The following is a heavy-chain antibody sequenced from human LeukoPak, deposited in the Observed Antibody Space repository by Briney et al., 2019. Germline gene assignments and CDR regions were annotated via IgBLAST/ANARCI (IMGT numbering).Heavy chain of an antibody. CDR1: GGSISSYY. D-gene: IGHD2-15*01. Sequence: SETLSLTCTVSGGSISSYYWSWIRQPPGKGLEWIGYIYYSGSTNYNPSLKSRVTISVDTSKNQFSLKLSSVTAADTAVYYCARDRDCSGGSCYSSPWAFDIWGQGTMVTVSS. CDR2: IYYSGST. J-gene: IGHJ3*02. CDR3: ARDRDCSGGSCYSSPWAFDI. V-gene: IGHV4-59*12.